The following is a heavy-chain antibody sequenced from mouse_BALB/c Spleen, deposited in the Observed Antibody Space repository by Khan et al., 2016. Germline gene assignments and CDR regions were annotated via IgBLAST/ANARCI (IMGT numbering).Heavy chain of an antibody. Sequence: QSQLVQSGPELKKPGETVKISCKASGYTFTNSGMNWVKQAPGKGLKWVGWINTYTGEPTYADDFKGRFAFSLETSASTAYLQINNLKNEDMTTYFCARGAMVTTGWYFDVWCAGTTVTVSS. CDR2: INTYTGEP. CDR1: GYTFTNSG. CDR3: ARGAMVTTGWYFDV. J-gene: IGHJ1*01. D-gene: IGHD2-2*01. V-gene: IGHV9-1*02.